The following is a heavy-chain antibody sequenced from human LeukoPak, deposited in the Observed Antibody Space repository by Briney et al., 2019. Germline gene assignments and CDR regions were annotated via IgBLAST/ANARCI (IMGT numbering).Heavy chain of an antibody. CDR2: IYSGGST. V-gene: IGHV3-53*01. D-gene: IGHD2-2*01. J-gene: IGHJ5*02. CDR3: ARGRGAYCSSTSCAFDP. Sequence: GGSLRLSCAASGFTVSSNYMSWVRQAPGKGLEWVSVIYSGGSTYYADSVKGRFTISRDNSKNTLYLQMNSLRAEDTAVYYCARGRGAYCSSTSCAFDPWGQETLVTVSS. CDR1: GFTVSSNY.